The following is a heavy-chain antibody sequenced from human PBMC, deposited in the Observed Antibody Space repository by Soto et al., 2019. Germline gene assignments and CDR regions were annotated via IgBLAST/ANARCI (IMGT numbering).Heavy chain of an antibody. Sequence: QVQLVQSGAEVKKPGASVKVSCKASGYTFTSYGISWVRQAPGQGLEWMGWISAYNGNTNYAQKPQGRVTMTTDTSTSTADMELRSLRSDDTAVYYCAKASLITQRHYAFDIWGQGTLVTVSS. J-gene: IGHJ3*02. CDR3: AKASLITQRHYAFDI. CDR1: GYTFTSYG. CDR2: ISAYNGNT. D-gene: IGHD6-25*01. V-gene: IGHV1-18*01.